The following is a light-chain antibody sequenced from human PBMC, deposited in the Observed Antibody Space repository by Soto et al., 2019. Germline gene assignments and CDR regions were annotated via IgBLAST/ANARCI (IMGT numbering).Light chain of an antibody. Sequence: QSVLTQPPSVYGAPGQRVTISCTGSSSNIGAGYDVHWYQQLPGTAPKPLIYGNSNRPSGVPDRFSGSKSGTSASLAITGLQAEDEADYYCQSYGSSLSGSNVFGTGTKVTVL. V-gene: IGLV1-40*01. J-gene: IGLJ1*01. CDR3: QSYGSSLSGSNV. CDR2: GNS. CDR1: SSNIGAGYD.